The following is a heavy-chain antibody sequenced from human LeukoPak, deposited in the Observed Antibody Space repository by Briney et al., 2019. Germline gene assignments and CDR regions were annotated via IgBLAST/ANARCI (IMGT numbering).Heavy chain of an antibody. CDR3: ARGREGVVVPAAMMTQETAVTTGDY. J-gene: IGHJ4*02. CDR1: AYTLTSYD. D-gene: IGHD2-2*01. V-gene: IGHV1-8*01. Sequence: ASVKVSSKASAYTLTSYDIKWVRQATGEGLEWMGWMNPNSGNTGYARKFQGRVTTTRNTPISTAYMELSSLRSEDTAVYYCARGREGVVVPAAMMTQETAVTTGDYWGEGTLVSVSS. CDR2: MNPNSGNT.